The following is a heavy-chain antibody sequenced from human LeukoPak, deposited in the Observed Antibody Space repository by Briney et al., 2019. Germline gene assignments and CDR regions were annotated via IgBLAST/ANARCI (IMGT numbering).Heavy chain of an antibody. V-gene: IGHV4-59*01. CDR2: IYYGGNT. D-gene: IGHD5-18*01. CDR3: ARGREDTVLAH. J-gene: IGHJ4*02. Sequence: SETLSLTCSASGGSIGSFYWSWIRQPPGEGREWIGYIYYGGNTNYNPSLKSRVTISVDTSKNQFSLKVSSVTAADTAVYYCARGREDTVLAHWGQGTLVTVSS. CDR1: GGSIGSFY.